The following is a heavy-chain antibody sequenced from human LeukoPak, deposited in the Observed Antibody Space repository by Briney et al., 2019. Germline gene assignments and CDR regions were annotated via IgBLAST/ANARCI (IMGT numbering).Heavy chain of an antibody. D-gene: IGHD3-10*01. Sequence: PGGSLRLSCAASGFTFSSYSMNWVRQAPGKGLEWVSSISSSSSYIYYADSVKGRFTISRDNAKKSLYLQMDSLRAEDTAVYYCARVRGVIIDDAFDIWGQGTMVTVSS. CDR2: ISSSSSYI. CDR3: ARVRGVIIDDAFDI. J-gene: IGHJ3*02. CDR1: GFTFSSYS. V-gene: IGHV3-21*01.